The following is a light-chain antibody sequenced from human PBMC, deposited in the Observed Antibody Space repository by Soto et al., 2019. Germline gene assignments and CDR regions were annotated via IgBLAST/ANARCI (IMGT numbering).Light chain of an antibody. Sequence: QSALTQPASVSGSPGQSITISCTGTSSDVGGYNNVSWYQQHPGKAPKVMIYDVTNRPSGVSNRFFGSKSGNMASLTISGLQAEDEADYYCTSYTSGRTEYVFGTGTKLTVL. CDR3: TSYTSGRTEYV. CDR1: SSDVGGYNN. V-gene: IGLV2-14*03. J-gene: IGLJ1*01. CDR2: DVT.